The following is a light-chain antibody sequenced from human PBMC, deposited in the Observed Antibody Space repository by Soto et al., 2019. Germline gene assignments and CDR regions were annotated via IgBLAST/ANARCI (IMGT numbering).Light chain of an antibody. J-gene: IGKJ4*01. CDR2: RTS. V-gene: IGKV3-15*01. CDR1: QSISNN. Sequence: ETVMTQSPATLSVSPGERATLSCRASQSISNNLAWYQQKPGQAPRLIMFRTSTRATGVPARFSGSGSGTEFNITISSLQSEDFAVYYCQQRSSCPLTFGGGTKVEIK. CDR3: QQRSSCPLT.